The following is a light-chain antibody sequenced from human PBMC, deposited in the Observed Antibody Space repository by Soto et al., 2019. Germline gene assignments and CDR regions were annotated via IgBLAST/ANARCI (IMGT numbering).Light chain of an antibody. Sequence: DIQMTQSPSTLSASVGDRVTITCRVSQSISMWLAWYQQKPGKAPKLLIYKASTLTSGVPSRFSGSGSGTEFTRTISSLQPDDFATDYCQHYNSYSEAFGQGTKVDIK. CDR1: QSISMW. J-gene: IGKJ1*01. CDR2: KAS. V-gene: IGKV1-5*03. CDR3: QHYNSYSEA.